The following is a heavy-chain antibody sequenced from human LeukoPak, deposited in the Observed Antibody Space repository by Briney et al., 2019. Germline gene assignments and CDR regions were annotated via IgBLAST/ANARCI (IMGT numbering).Heavy chain of an antibody. J-gene: IGHJ4*02. CDR1: GFTFSSYW. D-gene: IGHD3-3*01. V-gene: IGHV3-7*01. Sequence: GGSLRLSCAASGFTFSSYWMSWVRQAPGKGLEWVANIKQDGSEKYYVDSVKGRFTISRDNAKNSLYLQMNSLSAEDTAVYYCARVRYDFWSGYVYDYWGQGTLVTVSS. CDR2: IKQDGSEK. CDR3: ARVRYDFWSGYVYDY.